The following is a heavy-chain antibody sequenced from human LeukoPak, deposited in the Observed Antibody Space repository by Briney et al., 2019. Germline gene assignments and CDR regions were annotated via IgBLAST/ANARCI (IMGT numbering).Heavy chain of an antibody. J-gene: IGHJ4*02. Sequence: SVRVSCKASGGTFSSYAISWVRQAPGQGLEWMGGIIPIFGTANYAQKFQGRVTITADESTSTAYMELSSLGSEDTAVYYCARDEEGYSGYDLLPRDYWGQGTLVTVSS. CDR1: GGTFSSYA. V-gene: IGHV1-69*13. D-gene: IGHD5-12*01. CDR3: ARDEEGYSGYDLLPRDY. CDR2: IIPIFGTA.